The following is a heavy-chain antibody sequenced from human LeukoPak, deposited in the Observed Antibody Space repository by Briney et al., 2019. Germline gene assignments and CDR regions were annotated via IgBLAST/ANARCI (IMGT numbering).Heavy chain of an antibody. CDR1: GFTFSSYA. CDR3: AKGPYGLGIYYGMDV. J-gene: IGHJ6*02. D-gene: IGHD3-10*01. Sequence: GGSLRLSCAASGFTFSSYAMTWVRQAPGKGLEWVSDISGSGGSTYYADSVKGRFTISRDNSENTLYLQMNSLRAEDTAVYYCAKGPYGLGIYYGMDVWGQGTTVTV. V-gene: IGHV3-23*01. CDR2: ISGSGGST.